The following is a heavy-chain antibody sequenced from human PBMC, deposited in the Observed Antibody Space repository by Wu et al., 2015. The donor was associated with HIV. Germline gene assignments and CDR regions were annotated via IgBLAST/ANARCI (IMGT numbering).Heavy chain of an antibody. CDR2: ISAYNGNT. J-gene: IGHJ6*03. CDR3: ARGRDGYKNPDYYYYMDV. CDR1: GYSFTAHY. V-gene: IGHV1-18*04. D-gene: IGHD5-24*01. Sequence: QVQLVQSGAEVTKPGASVRVSCQTSGYSFTAHYIHWVRQAPGQGLEWMGWISAYNGNTNYAQKLQGRVTMTTDTSTSTAYMELRSLRSDDTAVYYCARGRDGYKNPDYYYYMDVWGKGTTVTVSS.